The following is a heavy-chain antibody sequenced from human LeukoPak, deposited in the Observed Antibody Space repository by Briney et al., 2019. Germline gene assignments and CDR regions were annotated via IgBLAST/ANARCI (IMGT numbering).Heavy chain of an antibody. CDR1: GFTFSNAW. J-gene: IGHJ4*02. V-gene: IGHV3-15*01. D-gene: IGHD6-13*01. CDR3: TTDPSGRWGYSSSWYAGEGFGY. Sequence: PGGSLRLSCAASGFTFSNAWMSWVRQAPGKGLEWVGRIKSKTDGGTTDYAAPVKGRFTISRDDSKNTLYLQMNSLKTEDTAVYYCTTDPSGRWGYSSSWYAGEGFGYWGQGTLVTVSS. CDR2: IKSKTDGGTT.